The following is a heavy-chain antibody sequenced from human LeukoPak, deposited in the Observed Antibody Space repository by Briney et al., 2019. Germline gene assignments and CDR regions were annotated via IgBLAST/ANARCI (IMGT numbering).Heavy chain of an antibody. D-gene: IGHD1-1*01. V-gene: IGHV3-64*01. CDR3: ATGYNFYYDF. CDR1: GFIFTRCA. CDR2: ISPNGDST. Sequence: GGSLRLSCAASGFIFTRCAMHWLRQAPGKGLEYVSSISPNGDSTYYANSVKGRFTISRDDSKNTLFLQMGSLRAEDLAVYYCATGYNFYYDFWGQGALVTVSS. J-gene: IGHJ4*02.